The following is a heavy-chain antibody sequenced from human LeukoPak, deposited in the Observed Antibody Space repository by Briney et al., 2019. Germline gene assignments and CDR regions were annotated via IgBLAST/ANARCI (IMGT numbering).Heavy chain of an antibody. D-gene: IGHD2-2*01. V-gene: IGHV3-23*01. Sequence: GGSLRPSCAASGFTFSSYAMSWVRQAPGKGLEWVSAISGSGGSTYYADSVKGRFTISRDNSKNTLYLQMNSLRAEDSAVYFCAKDRAGEYQLLTYYYYGMDVWGQGTTVTVSS. J-gene: IGHJ6*02. CDR1: GFTFSSYA. CDR3: AKDRAGEYQLLTYYYYGMDV. CDR2: ISGSGGST.